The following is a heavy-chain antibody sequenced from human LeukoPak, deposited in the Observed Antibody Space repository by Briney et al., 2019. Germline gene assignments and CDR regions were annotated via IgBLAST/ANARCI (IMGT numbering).Heavy chain of an antibody. CDR3: ARAGQYHFDSAGYFPDY. J-gene: IGHJ4*02. D-gene: IGHD3-22*01. Sequence: PSETLSLTCTVSGDSTSNGNSYWSWIRQPPGKGLEWIGSIYYSGFTYYNPSLKSRLSISLDTPENQFSLKLRSVTAADTAVYFCARAGQYHFDSAGYFPDYWGQGTLVTVSS. V-gene: IGHV4-30-4*01. CDR1: GDSTSNGNSY. CDR2: IYYSGFT.